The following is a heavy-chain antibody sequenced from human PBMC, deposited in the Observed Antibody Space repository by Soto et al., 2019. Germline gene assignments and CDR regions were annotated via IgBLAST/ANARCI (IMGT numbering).Heavy chain of an antibody. J-gene: IGHJ4*02. CDR3: ARARRGGSYFDY. D-gene: IGHD3-16*01. CDR1: GGSFSGYS. Sequence: PSETLSLTCAVYGGSFSGYSWNWIRQPPGKGLEWIGEINHSGSTNYNSSLKSRVTISIDTSRKQFSLRLNSVTAADTAVYYCARARRGGSYFDYWGQGTLVTVSS. V-gene: IGHV4-34*01. CDR2: INHSGST.